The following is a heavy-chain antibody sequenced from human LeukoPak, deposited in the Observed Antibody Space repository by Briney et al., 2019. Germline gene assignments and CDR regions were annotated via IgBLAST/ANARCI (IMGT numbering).Heavy chain of an antibody. V-gene: IGHV3-30*02. J-gene: IGHJ4*02. CDR1: GFNFSNYG. D-gene: IGHD3-10*01. Sequence: GGSLRLSCATSGFNFSNYGMHWVRQAPGKGLEWVAFIRYVGSSQFYAHSVQGRFTISRDNSKNTVFLQMNSLRAEDSALYYCDKDVWPSGSYSNLGHWGQGALVTVSS. CDR3: DKDVWPSGSYSNLGH. CDR2: IRYVGSSQ.